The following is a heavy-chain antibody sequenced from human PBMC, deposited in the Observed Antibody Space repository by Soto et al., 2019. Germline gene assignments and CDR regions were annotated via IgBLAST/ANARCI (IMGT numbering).Heavy chain of an antibody. V-gene: IGHV3-64D*06. CDR1: GFTFSDYT. D-gene: IGHD6-19*01. CDR3: AKEPGTPCAWSYYFDY. Sequence: PGGSLRLSCSASGFTFSDYTMHWVRQAPEKGLEFVSAISNNASNVYYADSVSGRFTISRDNFKNTLYLQMTSLRAEETAVYYRAKEPGTPCAWSYYFDYWGQGTVVTVSS. J-gene: IGHJ4*02. CDR2: ISNNASNV.